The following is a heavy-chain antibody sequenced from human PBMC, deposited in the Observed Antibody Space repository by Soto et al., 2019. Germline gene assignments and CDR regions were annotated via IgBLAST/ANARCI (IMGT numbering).Heavy chain of an antibody. CDR2: VSGSGGST. Sequence: PGGSLRLSCAASGFTFSSYAMSWVRQAPGKGLEWVSAVSGSGGSTYYADSVKGRFTISRDNSKNTLYMKMNSLRAEDTAVYSSANGGTLVKGYYGMDVWGQGTTVTVS. J-gene: IGHJ6*02. CDR1: GFTFSSYA. D-gene: IGHD3-9*01. V-gene: IGHV3-23*01. CDR3: ANGGTLVKGYYGMDV.